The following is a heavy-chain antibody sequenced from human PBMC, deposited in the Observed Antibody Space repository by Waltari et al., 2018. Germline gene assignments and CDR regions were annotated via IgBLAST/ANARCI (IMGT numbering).Heavy chain of an antibody. CDR2: VSYSGTT. J-gene: IGHJ3*01. CDR1: GVSTTSNRPS. D-gene: IGHD5-12*01. V-gene: IGHV4-39*01. Sequence: QLQLQESGPRPVRPSETLSLLCRVSGVSTTSNRPSWAWIRQSPGQGLEWIGTVSYSGTTYISPSLKSRVSVSRDTSKNQVSLILGSVTAADMAVYYCATYIGASVGTAAFDVWGQGTMVTVSS. CDR3: ATYIGASVGTAAFDV.